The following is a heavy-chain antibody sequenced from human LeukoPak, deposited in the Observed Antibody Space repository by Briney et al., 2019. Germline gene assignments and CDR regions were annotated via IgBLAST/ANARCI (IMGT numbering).Heavy chain of an antibody. J-gene: IGHJ4*02. CDR2: IYYSGGT. CDR1: GGSISTYY. Sequence: KPSETLSLTCTVSGGSISTYYWTWIRQTPGKGLEWIGYIYYSGGTNYNPSLKSRVTMSVDASKNQFSLKLSSVTAADTAVYYCASDRGYSYDLDYWGQGTLVTVSS. D-gene: IGHD5-18*01. V-gene: IGHV4-59*01. CDR3: ASDRGYSYDLDY.